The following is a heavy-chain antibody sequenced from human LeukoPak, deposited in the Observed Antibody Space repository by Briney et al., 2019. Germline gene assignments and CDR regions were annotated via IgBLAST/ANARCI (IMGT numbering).Heavy chain of an antibody. V-gene: IGHV1-8*01. J-gene: IGHJ4*02. CDR2: IHPNSGKT. D-gene: IGHD4-23*01. Sequence: ASVKLSCKASGYTFRSYEINWVRQAPGQGLEWVGWIHPNSGKTGNAQNFKGRVTMTKAPSTEPAFMELSSLKFDDTAIFYCARGHYGGKRYFDTWGQGTLVTVSS. CDR3: ARGHYGGKRYFDT. CDR1: GYTFRSYE.